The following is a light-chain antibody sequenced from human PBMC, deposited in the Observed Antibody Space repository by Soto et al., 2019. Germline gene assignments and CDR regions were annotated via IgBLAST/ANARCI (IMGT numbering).Light chain of an antibody. V-gene: IGKV3-20*01. Sequence: EIVLTQSPGTLSLSPGERATLSCRASQSVSSSYLAWYQQKPGQAPRLLIYGASSRATGIPDRFSGSGSGTDFTLTISRLEPEDFAVYYCQQYGSSPWTFGQGTKA. CDR2: GAS. CDR1: QSVSSSY. J-gene: IGKJ1*01. CDR3: QQYGSSPWT.